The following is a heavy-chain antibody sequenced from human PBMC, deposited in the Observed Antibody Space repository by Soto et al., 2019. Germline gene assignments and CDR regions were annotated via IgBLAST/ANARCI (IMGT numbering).Heavy chain of an antibody. Sequence: EVQLVEFGGGSVQPGGSLRLSCAASGFTFSSYSMNWVRQAPGKGLEWVSYISSSSGPIYYADSVKGRFTISRDNAKNSLYLQMNSLRAEDTAVYYCARGWLGGVASIRGDYWGQGTLVTVSS. V-gene: IGHV3-48*01. CDR1: GFTFSSYS. D-gene: IGHD5-12*01. CDR2: ISSSSGPI. J-gene: IGHJ4*02. CDR3: ARGWLGGVASIRGDY.